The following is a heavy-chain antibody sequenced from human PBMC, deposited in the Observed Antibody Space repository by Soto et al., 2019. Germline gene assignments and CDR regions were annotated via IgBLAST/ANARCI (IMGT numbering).Heavy chain of an antibody. Sequence: GASVKVSCKASGYTFTGYYMHWVRQAPGQGLEWMGWINPNSGGTNYAQKFQGRVTMTRDTSISTAYMELSRLRSDDTAVYYCARFRPGPSLTTDLEWVHYWGQGTLVTVS. CDR2: INPNSGGT. V-gene: IGHV1-2*02. CDR3: ARFRPGPSLTTDLEWVHY. CDR1: GYTFTGYY. D-gene: IGHD1-26*01. J-gene: IGHJ4*02.